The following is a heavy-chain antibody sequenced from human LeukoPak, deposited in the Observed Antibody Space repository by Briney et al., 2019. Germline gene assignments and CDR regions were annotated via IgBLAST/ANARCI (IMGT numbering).Heavy chain of an antibody. CDR2: TPNDGSNK. CDR3: ARSSSSWYLLGY. V-gene: IGHV3-30*02. J-gene: IGHJ4*02. CDR1: GFTFSNCG. D-gene: IGHD6-13*01. Sequence: PGGSLRLSCAASGFTFSNCGMHWVRQAPGKGLEWVAFTPNDGSNKYYADSVKGRFTISRDNSKTTLYLQMNSLRAEDTAVYYCARSSSSWYLLGYWGQGTLVTVSS.